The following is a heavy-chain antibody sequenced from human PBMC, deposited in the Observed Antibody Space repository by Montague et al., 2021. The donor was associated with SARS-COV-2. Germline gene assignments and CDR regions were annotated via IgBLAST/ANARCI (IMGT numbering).Heavy chain of an antibody. J-gene: IGHJ4*02. D-gene: IGHD3-9*01. CDR3: ARLGLRYFDWLLLGEGYFDY. Sequence: TLSLTCTVSGGSISSGGYYWSWIRQHPGKGLEWIGYIYYSGSTYYNPSLKSRVTISVDTSKNQFSLKLSSVTAADTAVYYCARLGLRYFDWLLLGEGYFDYWGRGTLVTVSS. V-gene: IGHV4-31*03. CDR1: GGSISSGGYY. CDR2: IYYSGST.